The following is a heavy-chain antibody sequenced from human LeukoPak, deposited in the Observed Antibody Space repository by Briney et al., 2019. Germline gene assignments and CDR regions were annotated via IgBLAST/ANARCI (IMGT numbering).Heavy chain of an antibody. Sequence: GGSLRLSCAASGFTFSTFAMTWVRQAPGKGLEWVSAISASGVSTYYAKSVRGRFTISRDNSKNTLYLQMNSLRDEDTAVYHCAKVGDGHCSTTSCYGWFDPWGQGTLVTVSS. CDR2: ISASGVST. CDR3: AKVGDGHCSTTSCYGWFDP. V-gene: IGHV3-23*01. D-gene: IGHD2-2*01. CDR1: GFTFSTFA. J-gene: IGHJ5*02.